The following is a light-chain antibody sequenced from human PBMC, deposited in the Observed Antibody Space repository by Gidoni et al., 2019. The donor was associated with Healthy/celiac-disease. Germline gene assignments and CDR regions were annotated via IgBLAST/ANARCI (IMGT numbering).Light chain of an antibody. Sequence: QSFLTQPPSASGTPGQRVTISCSGSTSNLGSNTVNWYQQLPETAPQLLIYSNRQRHSGVPDRFSGSKSGTSAALAISGLQSEDEADYYCAAWDDSLNGYGFGTGTKVTVL. CDR1: TSNLGSNT. J-gene: IGLJ1*01. CDR3: AAWDDSLNGYG. CDR2: SNR. V-gene: IGLV1-44*01.